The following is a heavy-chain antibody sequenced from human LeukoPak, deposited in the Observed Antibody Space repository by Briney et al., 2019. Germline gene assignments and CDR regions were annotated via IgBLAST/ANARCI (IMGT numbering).Heavy chain of an antibody. CDR3: AKGPLRGTAAAIDY. CDR2: ISYDGRNK. D-gene: IGHD2-2*01. CDR1: GFTFNNYG. J-gene: IGHJ4*02. Sequence: GGSLRLSCAASGFTFNNYGMHWVRQAPGKWLEWVAVISYDGRNKHYPDSVKGRFTISRDISTDTLWLQMDSLRTEDTAVYYCAKGPLRGTAAAIDYWGQGTLVTVSS. V-gene: IGHV3-30*18.